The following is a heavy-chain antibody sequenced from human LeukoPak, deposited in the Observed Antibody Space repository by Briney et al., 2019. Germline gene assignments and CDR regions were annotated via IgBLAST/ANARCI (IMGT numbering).Heavy chain of an antibody. Sequence: AGGPLRLSCAASGFTFHDYAMHWVRQGPEKGLEWVSGISWNGGVIGYADSVMGRFTVSRDNAKNSLFLQMNSLRPEDTALYYCTKSDCSSTSCHTSDYWGQGTLVTVSS. V-gene: IGHV3-9*01. CDR2: ISWNGGVI. D-gene: IGHD2-2*02. CDR1: GFTFHDYA. CDR3: TKSDCSSTSCHTSDY. J-gene: IGHJ4*02.